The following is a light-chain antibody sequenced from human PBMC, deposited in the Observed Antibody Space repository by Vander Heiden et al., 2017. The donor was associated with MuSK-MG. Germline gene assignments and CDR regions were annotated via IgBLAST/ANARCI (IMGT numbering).Light chain of an antibody. CDR3: QQSYNAPLS. V-gene: IGKV1-39*01. J-gene: IGKJ4*01. CDR2: AAS. Sequence: ILLTHSPSSLSASVGDRVTITCRASQSITSYLNWYQQKPGKAPKLLIYAASSLQSGVPSRFSGSGSGTDFTLTISSLQPEDFATYFCQQSYNAPLSFGAGTKVEIK. CDR1: QSITSY.